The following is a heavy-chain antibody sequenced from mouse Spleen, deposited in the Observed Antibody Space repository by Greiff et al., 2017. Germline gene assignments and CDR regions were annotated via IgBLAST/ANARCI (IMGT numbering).Heavy chain of an antibody. CDR2: ISSGSSTI. D-gene: IGHD2-1*01. CDR3: AKERNYWFAY. V-gene: IGHV5-17*01. Sequence: EVHLVESGGGLVKPGGSLKLSCAASGFTFSDYGMHWVRQAPEKGLEWVAYISSGSSTIYYADTVKGRFTISRDNAKNTLFLQMTSLRSEDTAMYYCAKERNYWFAYWGQGTLVTVSA. J-gene: IGHJ3*01. CDR1: GFTFSDYG.